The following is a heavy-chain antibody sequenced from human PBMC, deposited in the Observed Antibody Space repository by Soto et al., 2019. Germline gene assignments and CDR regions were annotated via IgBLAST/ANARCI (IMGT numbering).Heavy chain of an antibody. V-gene: IGHV1-18*01. D-gene: IGHD1-1*01. CDR1: GYDFTTYG. J-gene: IGHJ4*02. CDR2: ISAHNGNT. CDR3: ARGRYGDY. Sequence: QVHLVQSGAEVKKPGASVKVSCKGSGYDFTTYGITWVRQAPGQGLEWMAWISAHNGNTDYAEKLQGRVTVTRDTSRSTSYMELRSLRCDDTAVYYCARGRYGDYWGQGALVTVSS.